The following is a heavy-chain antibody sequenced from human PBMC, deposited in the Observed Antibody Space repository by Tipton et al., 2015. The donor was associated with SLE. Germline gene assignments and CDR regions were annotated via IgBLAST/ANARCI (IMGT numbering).Heavy chain of an antibody. CDR1: GDSISNVGYY. CDR3: AREGDSSANFYYYSVNV. J-gene: IGHJ6*02. Sequence: LRLSCTVSGDSISNVGYYWSWIRQHPGKGLEWIGCIYYSGSTDYYDPSLESRVSISIDTSKNEFSLKLSSVTAADTAVYYCAREGDSSANFYYYSVNVWGQGTTVTVSS. D-gene: IGHD2-21*01. V-gene: IGHV4-31*02. CDR2: IYYSGSTD.